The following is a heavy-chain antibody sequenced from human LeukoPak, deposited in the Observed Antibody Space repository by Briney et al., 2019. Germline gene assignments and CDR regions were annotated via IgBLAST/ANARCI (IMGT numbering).Heavy chain of an antibody. CDR2: IWYDGSNK. J-gene: IGHJ5*02. CDR1: GFTFSSYG. Sequence: GRSLRLSCAASGFTFSSYGMHWVRQAPGKGLEWVAVIWYDGSNKYYADSVKGRFTISRDNSKNTLSLQMNSLSAEDTAVYYCARDGDHILKMNWFDPWGQGPLVTVSS. CDR3: ARDGDHILKMNWFDP. D-gene: IGHD3-9*01. V-gene: IGHV3-33*01.